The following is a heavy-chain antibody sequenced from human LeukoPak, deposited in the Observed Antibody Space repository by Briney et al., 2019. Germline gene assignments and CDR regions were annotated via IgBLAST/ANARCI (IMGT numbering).Heavy chain of an antibody. CDR2: INHSGST. D-gene: IGHD3-3*01. Sequence: PSETLSLTCAVYGGSFSGYYWSWIRQPPGKGLEWIGEINHSGSTNYNPSLKSRVTISVDTSKNQFSLKLSSVTAADTAVYYCARGSRYYDFWSGAGTYYMDAWGKGTTVTVSS. CDR1: GGSFSGYY. J-gene: IGHJ6*03. V-gene: IGHV4-34*01. CDR3: ARGSRYYDFWSGAGTYYMDA.